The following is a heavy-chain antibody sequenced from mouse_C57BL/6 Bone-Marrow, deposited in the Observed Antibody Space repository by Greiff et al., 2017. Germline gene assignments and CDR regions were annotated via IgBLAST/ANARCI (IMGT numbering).Heavy chain of an antibody. CDR2: IDPSDSYT. Sequence: QVQLQQPGAELVRPGTSVKLSCKASGYTFTSYWMHGVKQRPGKGLEWIGVIDPSDSYTNYNQKFKGKATLTVDTSSSTAYMQRSSLTSEDSAVYYCAREEWLLRGGVGFAYWGQGTLVTVSA. CDR3: AREEWLLRGGVGFAY. J-gene: IGHJ3*01. V-gene: IGHV1-59*01. D-gene: IGHD2-3*01. CDR1: GYTFTSYW.